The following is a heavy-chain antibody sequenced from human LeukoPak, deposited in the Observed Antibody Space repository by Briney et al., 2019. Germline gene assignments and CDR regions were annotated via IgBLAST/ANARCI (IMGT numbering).Heavy chain of an antibody. D-gene: IGHD3-22*01. J-gene: IGHJ5*02. Sequence: GGSLRLSCAASGFTFSDYAMSWVRQTPGKGLEWVAVISYDGSNKYYADSVKGRFTISRDNSKNTLYLQMNSLRAEDTAVYYCAKGLIVVVNWLDPWGQGTLVTVSS. CDR1: GFTFSDYA. CDR3: AKGLIVVVNWLDP. V-gene: IGHV3-30*18. CDR2: ISYDGSNK.